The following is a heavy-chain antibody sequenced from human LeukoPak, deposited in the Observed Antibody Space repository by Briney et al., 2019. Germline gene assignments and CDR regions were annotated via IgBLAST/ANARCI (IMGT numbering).Heavy chain of an antibody. D-gene: IGHD3-10*01. Sequence: ASVKVSCKASGYTFTSYDINWVRQATGQGLEWMGWMNPNSGNTGYAQKFQGRVTMTRNTSISTAYMELSSLRSEDTAVYYCARELTMVRGPFDYWGQGTLVTVSS. J-gene: IGHJ4*02. CDR2: MNPNSGNT. V-gene: IGHV1-8*01. CDR1: GYTFTSYD. CDR3: ARELTMVRGPFDY.